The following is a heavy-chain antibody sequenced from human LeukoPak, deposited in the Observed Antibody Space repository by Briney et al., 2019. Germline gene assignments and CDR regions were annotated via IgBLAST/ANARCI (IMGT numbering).Heavy chain of an antibody. J-gene: IGHJ4*02. Sequence: GRSLRLSCAASGFTFSSYAMHWVRQAPGKGLEWVAVISYDGSNKYYADSVKGRFTISRDNSKNTLYLQMNSLRAEDTAVYYCAGACYDSSGRFDYWGQGTLVTVSS. CDR3: AGACYDSSGRFDY. CDR2: ISYDGSNK. CDR1: GFTFSSYA. V-gene: IGHV3-30-3*01. D-gene: IGHD3-22*01.